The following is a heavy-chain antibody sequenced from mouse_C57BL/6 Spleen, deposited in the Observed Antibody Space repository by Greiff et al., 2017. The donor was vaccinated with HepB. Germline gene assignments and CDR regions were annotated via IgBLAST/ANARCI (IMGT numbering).Heavy chain of an antibody. CDR1: GYAFSSSW. Sequence: VQLQQSGPELVKPGASVKISCKASGYAFSSSWMNWVKQRPGKGLEWIGRIYPGDGDTNYNGKFKGKATLTADKSSSTAYMQLSSLTSEDSAVYFCARGGGPDYFDYWGQGTTLTVSS. CDR2: IYPGDGDT. J-gene: IGHJ2*01. CDR3: ARGGGPDYFDY. V-gene: IGHV1-82*01. D-gene: IGHD3-3*01.